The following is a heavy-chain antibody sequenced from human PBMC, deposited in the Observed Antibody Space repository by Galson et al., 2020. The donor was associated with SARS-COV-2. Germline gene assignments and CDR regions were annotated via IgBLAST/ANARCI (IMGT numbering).Heavy chain of an antibody. V-gene: IGHV3-48*01. J-gene: IGHJ6*03. CDR2: ISGSSSSTV. Sequence: GGSLRLSCAASGFTFSNYVMNWVRQAPGKGLEWVSYISGSSSSTVYYADSVKGRFTISRDNAKNSLFLQMNSLRAEDSAVYYCARGGGYMDVWGKGTTVTISS. CDR1: GFTFSNYV. CDR3: ARGGGYMDV. D-gene: IGHD3-10*01.